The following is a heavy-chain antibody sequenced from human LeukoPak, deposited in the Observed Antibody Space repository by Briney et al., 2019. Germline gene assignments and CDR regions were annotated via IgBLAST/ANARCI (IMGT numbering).Heavy chain of an antibody. V-gene: IGHV3-21*01. D-gene: IGHD2-21*01. CDR1: GFTFSDYH. CDR2: ISSSSTHI. CDR3: ARGLCGGDCYDY. J-gene: IGHJ4*02. Sequence: PGGSLRLSCVASGFTFSDYHIKWVRQAPGKELEWISSISSSSTHIYYADSVRGRFTISRDDAKNSLYLQMNSLRAEDTALYYCARGLCGGDCYDYWGQGTLVTVSS.